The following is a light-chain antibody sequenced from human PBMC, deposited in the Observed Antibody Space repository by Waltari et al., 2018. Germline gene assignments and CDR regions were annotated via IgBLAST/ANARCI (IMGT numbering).Light chain of an antibody. V-gene: IGKV1-5*03. CDR2: KAY. Sequence: DIEMTQSPSTLSASVGDTVTITCRASENINTWVAWYHQKAGKAPRLLIFKAYTLEDGVSSRFSGSGSGTEFTLTISSLQPDDYGTYYCQQYSNWPPKTFGQGTKVEIK. CDR1: ENINTW. J-gene: IGKJ1*01. CDR3: QQYSNWPPKT.